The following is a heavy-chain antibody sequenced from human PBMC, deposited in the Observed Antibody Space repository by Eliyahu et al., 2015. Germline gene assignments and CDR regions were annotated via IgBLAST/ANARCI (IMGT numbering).Heavy chain of an antibody. J-gene: IGHJ3*02. V-gene: IGHV3-53*01. D-gene: IGHD4/OR15-4a*01. CDR2: IHKIGDT. Sequence: EVKLVESGGGLVQPGGSLRLSCAASGFMLTNSHMSWVRQAPGKGREWISVIHKIGDTYYADSVKGRFTISRDTFENTLYLQMNNMRVEDTAMYYCARTDYGDDGTLNIWGQGTTVTVSS. CDR3: ARTDYGDDGTLNI. CDR1: GFMLTNSH.